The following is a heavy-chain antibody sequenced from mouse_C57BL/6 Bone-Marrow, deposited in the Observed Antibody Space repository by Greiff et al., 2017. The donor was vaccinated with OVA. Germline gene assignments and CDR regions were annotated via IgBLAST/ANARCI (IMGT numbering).Heavy chain of an antibody. J-gene: IGHJ3*01. Sequence: EVQRVESGGGLVKPGGSLKLSCAASGFTFSDYGMHWVRQAPEKGLEWVAYISSGSSTIYYADTVKGRFTISRDNAKNTLFLQMTSLRSEDTAMYYCARPHTIYYDYSWFAYWGQGTLVTVSA. CDR1: GFTFSDYG. CDR2: ISSGSSTI. D-gene: IGHD2-4*01. V-gene: IGHV5-17*01. CDR3: ARPHTIYYDYSWFAY.